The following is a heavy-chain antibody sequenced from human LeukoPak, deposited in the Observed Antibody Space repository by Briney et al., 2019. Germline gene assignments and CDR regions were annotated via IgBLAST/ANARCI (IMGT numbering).Heavy chain of an antibody. CDR3: ARDTSSGYYYYYGMDV. D-gene: IGHD6-19*01. V-gene: IGHV3-21*01. Sequence: GGSLRLSCAASGFTFSSDSMNWVRQAPGKGLEWVSSISSSSSYIYYADSVKGRFTISRDNAKNSLYLQMNSLRAEDTAVYYCARDTSSGYYYYYGMDVWGQGTTVTVSS. CDR2: ISSSSSYI. CDR1: GFTFSSDS. J-gene: IGHJ6*02.